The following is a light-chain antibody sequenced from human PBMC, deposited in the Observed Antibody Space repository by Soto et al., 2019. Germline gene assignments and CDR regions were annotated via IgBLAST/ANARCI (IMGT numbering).Light chain of an antibody. CDR1: QTITGRS. Sequence: IVLTQSPATLSLSPGERATLSCRASQTITGRSLAWYQQKPGQAPRLLVTSISNRATGIPDRFSGSGSGADFTLTISRLEPEDFAGYYFQQYQNSRTFGQGTKVEIK. CDR2: SIS. CDR3: QQYQNSRT. V-gene: IGKV3-20*01. J-gene: IGKJ1*01.